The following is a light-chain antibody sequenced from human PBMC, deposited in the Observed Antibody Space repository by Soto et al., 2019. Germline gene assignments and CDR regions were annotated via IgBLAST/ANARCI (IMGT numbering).Light chain of an antibody. V-gene: IGLV2-14*01. Sequence: QSVLTQPASVSGSPGQSITISCTKTNSDIGVDNYISWYQQHPGKAPKLILYEGINRPSGVSNRFSGSKSANTASLTISGLQAEDEADYYCSSYATRTTLVFGGGTKVTVL. CDR2: EGI. J-gene: IGLJ2*01. CDR1: NSDIGVDNY. CDR3: SSYATRTTLV.